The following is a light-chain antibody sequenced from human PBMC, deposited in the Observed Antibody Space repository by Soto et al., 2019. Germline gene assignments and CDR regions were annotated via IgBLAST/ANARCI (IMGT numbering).Light chain of an antibody. CDR2: KAS. Sequence: DIQMTQSPSSLSASVGDRVTITCRASQSISSYLNWYQQKPGKAPKLLIYKASSLESGVQSRFSGSGIGTEFSLSIRSLQPDDFATYYCKQYSTYPYIFGQGTKVDIK. CDR1: QSISSY. CDR3: KQYSTYPYI. J-gene: IGKJ2*01. V-gene: IGKV1-5*03.